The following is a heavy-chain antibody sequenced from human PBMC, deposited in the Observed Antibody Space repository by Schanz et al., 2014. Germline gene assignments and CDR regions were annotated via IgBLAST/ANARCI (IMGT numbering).Heavy chain of an antibody. D-gene: IGHD3-10*01. V-gene: IGHV1-8*01. Sequence: QVQLVQSGAEVKKLAASVKVSCKASGYTFTSYDINWVRQATGQGFEWMGWRNSKTDNTGYAQRFQSRVTMTRNTSITTGYWELSSLRSGDAGVYYCAKGRTFGRWGQGTLVTVSS. CDR1: GYTFTSYD. CDR2: RNSKTDNT. J-gene: IGHJ4*02. CDR3: AKGRTFGR.